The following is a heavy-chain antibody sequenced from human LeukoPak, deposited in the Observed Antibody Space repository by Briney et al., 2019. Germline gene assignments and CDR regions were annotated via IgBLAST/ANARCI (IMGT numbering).Heavy chain of an antibody. CDR2: AHYNGIT. V-gene: IGHV4-59*01. CDR3: ARGGWYVDY. Sequence: SETLSLTCTVSGASISSYYWSWIRQPPGKGLEWIGYAHYNGITNYNASLKSRVTMSVDTSKAQLSLKLSSVTAADTAVYFCARGGWYVDYWGHGTLVTVSS. CDR1: GASISSYY. D-gene: IGHD6-19*01. J-gene: IGHJ4*01.